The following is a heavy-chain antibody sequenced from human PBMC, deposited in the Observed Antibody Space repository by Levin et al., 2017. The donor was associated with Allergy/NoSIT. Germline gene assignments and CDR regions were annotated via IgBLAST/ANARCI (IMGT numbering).Heavy chain of an antibody. V-gene: IGHV3-23*01. CDR2: ISGSGDST. CDR1: GFIFTSYA. CDR3: AKSRRQYSTSWYILDY. Sequence: GGSLRLSCAASGFIFTSYAISWVRQPPGKGLHWVSAISGSGDSTFYGDSVKGRFTISRDHSKNMVYLQMNSLRAEDTAVYFCAKSRRQYSTSWYILDYWGHGALVTVSS. J-gene: IGHJ4*01. D-gene: IGHD2/OR15-2a*01.